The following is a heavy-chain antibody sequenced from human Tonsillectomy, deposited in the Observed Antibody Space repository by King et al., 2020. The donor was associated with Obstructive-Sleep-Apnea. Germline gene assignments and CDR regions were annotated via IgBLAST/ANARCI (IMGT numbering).Heavy chain of an antibody. CDR3: AKDSGERYFDWLLEVKGFDY. CDR2: ISGRVAST. D-gene: IGHD3-9*01. Sequence: VQLVEAGGGLVQPGGSLRLSCAGSGFTFSSYSMGWVRQAPGKGLGWVSGISGRVASTYYAGSLKGRFTISRDISKNTPYLQMNSLRAEDTAVYYCAKDSGERYFDWLLEVKGFDYWGQGTLVTVSS. V-gene: IGHV3-23*04. CDR1: GFTFSSYS. J-gene: IGHJ4*02.